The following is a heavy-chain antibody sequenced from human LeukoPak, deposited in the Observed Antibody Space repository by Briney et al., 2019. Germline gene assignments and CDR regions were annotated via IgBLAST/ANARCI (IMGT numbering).Heavy chain of an antibody. CDR3: ARTVWFGESSYYYYYMDV. CDR1: GFTVSSNY. J-gene: IGHJ6*03. CDR2: IYSGGST. V-gene: IGHV3-53*01. Sequence: GGSLRLSCAASGFTVSSNYMSWVRPAPGKGLEWVSVIYSGGSTYYADSVKGRFTISRDNSKNTLYLQMNSLRAEDTAVYYCARTVWFGESSYYYYYMDVWGKGTTVTISS. D-gene: IGHD3-10*01.